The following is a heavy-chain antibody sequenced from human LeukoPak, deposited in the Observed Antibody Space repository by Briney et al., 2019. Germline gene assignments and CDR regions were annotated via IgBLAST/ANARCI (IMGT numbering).Heavy chain of an antibody. CDR3: ARDLVVVIAGYYYYYMGV. CDR1: GGSISSYY. V-gene: IGHV4-4*07. J-gene: IGHJ6*03. D-gene: IGHD3-22*01. Sequence: SETLSLTCTVSGGSISSYYWSWIRQPAGKGLEWIGRIYTSGSTNYNPSLKSRVTMSVDTSKNQFSLKLSSVTAADTAVYYCARDLVVVIAGYYYYYMGVWGKGTTVTVSS. CDR2: IYTSGST.